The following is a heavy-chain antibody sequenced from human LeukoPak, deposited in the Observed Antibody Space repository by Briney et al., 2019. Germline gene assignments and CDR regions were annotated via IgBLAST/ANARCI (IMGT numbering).Heavy chain of an antibody. Sequence: QAGGSLRLSCSASGLTFSTCAMHWVRQAPGRGLEWLTLIRPDGGKKFYSDSVKGRFTVSRDNFKNMLYLEMNSLRSEDTAVYYCVKDDLVLHFWGQGTLVSVSS. J-gene: IGHJ4*02. CDR1: GLTFSTCA. V-gene: IGHV3-30*02. CDR2: IRPDGGKK. CDR3: VKDDLVLHF.